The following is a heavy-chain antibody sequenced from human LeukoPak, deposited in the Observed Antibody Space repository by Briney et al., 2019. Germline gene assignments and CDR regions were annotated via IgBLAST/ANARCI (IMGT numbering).Heavy chain of an antibody. D-gene: IGHD1-26*01. V-gene: IGHV1-46*01. CDR3: ARGFAPVWWPPGVPY. J-gene: IGHJ4*02. CDR2: INPSGGST. Sequence: ASVKVSCKASGYTFTSYYMHWVRQAPGQGLEWMGIINPSGGSTSYAQKFQGRVTMTRDMSTSTVYMELSSLRSEDTAEYYCARGFAPVWWPPGVPYWGQGTLVTVSS. CDR1: GYTFTSYY.